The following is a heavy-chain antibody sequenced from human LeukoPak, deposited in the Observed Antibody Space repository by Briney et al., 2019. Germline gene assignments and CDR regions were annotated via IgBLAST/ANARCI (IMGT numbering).Heavy chain of an antibody. J-gene: IGHJ4*02. Sequence: GGSLRLSCAASGFTFSSYAMSWVRQAPGKGLEWVSAISGSGGSTYYADSMKCRFTISRDSSKNTLYLQMNSLRAEDTAVYYCARDSILDYWGQGTLVTVSS. V-gene: IGHV3-23*01. CDR1: GFTFSSYA. CDR3: ARDSILDY. CDR2: ISGSGGST. D-gene: IGHD2-21*01.